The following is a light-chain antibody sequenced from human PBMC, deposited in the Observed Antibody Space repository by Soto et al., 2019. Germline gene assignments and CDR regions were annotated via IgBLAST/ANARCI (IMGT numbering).Light chain of an antibody. CDR2: DVK. CDR1: SSDVGAYNY. CDR3: SSYASSSSVI. Sequence: QSALTQPASVSGSPGQSIAISCTGTSSDVGAYNYVSWYQQHPGKAPKVIIFDVKYRPSGVSDRFSGSKSGNTASLTISGLQAEDEADYYCSSYASSSSVIFGGGTKLTV. J-gene: IGLJ2*01. V-gene: IGLV2-14*03.